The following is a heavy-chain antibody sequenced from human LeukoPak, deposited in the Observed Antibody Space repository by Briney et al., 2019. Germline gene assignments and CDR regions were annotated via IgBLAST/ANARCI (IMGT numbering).Heavy chain of an antibody. Sequence: KASETLSLTCTVSGGSISSSSYYWGWIRQPPGKGLEWIGSIYYSGSTYYNPSFKSRVTISVDTSKNQFSLKLSSVTAADTAVYYCARPLDSSGYADAFDIWGQGTMVTVSS. V-gene: IGHV4-39*01. J-gene: IGHJ3*02. D-gene: IGHD3-22*01. CDR2: IYYSGST. CDR1: GGSISSSSYY. CDR3: ARPLDSSGYADAFDI.